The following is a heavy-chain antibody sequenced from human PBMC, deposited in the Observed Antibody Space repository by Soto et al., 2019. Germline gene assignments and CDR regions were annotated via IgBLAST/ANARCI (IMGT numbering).Heavy chain of an antibody. J-gene: IGHJ4*02. D-gene: IGHD2-2*01. CDR3: ARAGSSSSSHEFDY. Sequence: PSETLSLTCTVSGGSISSGGYYWSWIRQHPGKGLEWIGYIYYSGSTYYNPSLKSRVTISVDTSKNQFSLKLSSVTAADTAVYYCARAGSSSSSHEFDYWGQGTLVTVSS. CDR2: IYYSGST. CDR1: GGSISSGGYY. V-gene: IGHV4-31*03.